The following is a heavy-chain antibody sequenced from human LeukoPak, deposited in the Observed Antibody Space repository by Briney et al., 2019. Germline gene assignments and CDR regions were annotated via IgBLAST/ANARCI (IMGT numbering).Heavy chain of an antibody. D-gene: IGHD2-21*02. CDR1: GYTFANYA. J-gene: IGHJ4*02. CDR2: ISVDNGDT. CDR3: ARANCAGDCYLKH. Sequence: ASVKASCKASGYTFANYAITWVRQAPGQGLEYMGWISVDNGDTNDAQMLQGRVTMTTDTSTNTAYMELRGLRSDDTAVYYCARANCAGDCYLKHWGQGTLVTVSS. V-gene: IGHV1-18*01.